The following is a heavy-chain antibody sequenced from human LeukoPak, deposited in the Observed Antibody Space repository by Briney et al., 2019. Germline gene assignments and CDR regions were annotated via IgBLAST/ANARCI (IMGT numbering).Heavy chain of an antibody. CDR1: GGTFISYA. J-gene: IGHJ3*02. V-gene: IGHV1-69*01. D-gene: IGHD4-17*01. Sequence: SVKVSCKASGGTFISYAISWVRQAPGQGLEWMGGIIPIFGTANYAQKFQGRVTITADESTSTAYMELSSLRSEDTAVYYCARANKDYGDYGDPDAFDIWGQGTMVTVSS. CDR2: IIPIFGTA. CDR3: ARANKDYGDYGDPDAFDI.